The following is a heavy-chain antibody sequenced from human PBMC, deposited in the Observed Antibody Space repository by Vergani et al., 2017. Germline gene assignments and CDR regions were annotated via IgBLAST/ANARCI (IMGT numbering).Heavy chain of an antibody. CDR1: GFALNRHA. CDR3: VRDRGLCAGGRCYTEAWDY. CDR2: ISFDGTNA. V-gene: IGHV3-30-3*01. J-gene: IGHJ4*02. Sequence: QVQLVESGGGVVQPGTSLRLSCVVSGFALNRHAMYWVRQAPGKGLEWVVGISFDGTNAYYPDLVEGRFTISRDIAKNTLYLQVRSLRLEDTGVYHCVRDRGLCAGGRCYTEAWDYWGQGTPVTVSS. D-gene: IGHD2-2*02.